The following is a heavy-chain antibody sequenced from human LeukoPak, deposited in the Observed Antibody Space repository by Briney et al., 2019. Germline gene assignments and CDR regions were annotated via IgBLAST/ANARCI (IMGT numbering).Heavy chain of an antibody. CDR2: ISYDGSNK. V-gene: IGHV3-30*01. D-gene: IGHD3-10*01. Sequence: GGSLRLSCAASGFTFSSYAMHWVRQAPGKGLEWVAVISYDGSNKYYADSVKGRFTISRDNSKNTLYLQMNSLRAEDTAVYYCAKAGRDYYMDVWGKGTTVTVSS. CDR1: GFTFSSYA. J-gene: IGHJ6*03. CDR3: AKAGRDYYMDV.